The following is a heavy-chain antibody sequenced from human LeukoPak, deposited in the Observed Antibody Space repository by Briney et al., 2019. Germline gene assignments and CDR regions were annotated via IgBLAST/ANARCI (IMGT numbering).Heavy chain of an antibody. D-gene: IGHD3-22*01. Sequence: GGSLRLSCGASGFSFSRYGMHWVRQAPGKGLEWVAFIWAAGNDAFYADSVKGRFTISRDNSKNMVYLQMNSLRAEDTALYYCAKSLTYYNENSDSIWGQGTLVTVSS. CDR3: AKSLTYYNENSDSI. J-gene: IGHJ4*02. V-gene: IGHV3-30*02. CDR1: GFSFSRYG. CDR2: IWAAGNDA.